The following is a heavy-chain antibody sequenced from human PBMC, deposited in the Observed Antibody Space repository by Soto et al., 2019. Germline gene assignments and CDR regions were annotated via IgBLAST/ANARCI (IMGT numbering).Heavy chain of an antibody. CDR2: IYHSGST. CDR1: GGSISSGGYS. J-gene: IGHJ4*02. Sequence: SETLSLTCAVSGGSISSGGYSWSWIRQPPGKGLEWIGYIYHSGSTRYNPSLKSRVTISVDRPKNQFSLKLTSVTAADTAVYYCARGPYFEYWGQGALVTVSS. V-gene: IGHV4-30-2*01. CDR3: ARGPYFEY.